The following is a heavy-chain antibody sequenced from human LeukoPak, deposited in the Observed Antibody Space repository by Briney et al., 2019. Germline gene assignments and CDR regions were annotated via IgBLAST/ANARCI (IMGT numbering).Heavy chain of an antibody. CDR1: GYTFTGYY. Sequence: ASVKVSCKASGYTFTGYYMHWVRQAPGQGLEWMGWINPNSGGTNYAQKFQGRVTMTRDTSISTAYMELSRLRSDDTAVYYRARVGSMVREGYYYYMDVWGKGTTVTISS. D-gene: IGHD3-10*01. V-gene: IGHV1-2*02. J-gene: IGHJ6*03. CDR2: INPNSGGT. CDR3: ARVGSMVREGYYYYMDV.